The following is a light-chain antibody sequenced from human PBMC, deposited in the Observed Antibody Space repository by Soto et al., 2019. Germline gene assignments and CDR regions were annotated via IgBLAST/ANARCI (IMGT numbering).Light chain of an antibody. CDR2: GAS. J-gene: IGKJ2*01. Sequence: EIVLTQSPGTLSLSPGERATLSCRASQSVSSSYLAWYQQKPGQAPRLLIYGASSRATGIPDRFSGSGSGTAFTITISRLEPEDFAMYSCQQYGSSPYTFGQGTKLEIK. CDR1: QSVSSSY. CDR3: QQYGSSPYT. V-gene: IGKV3-20*01.